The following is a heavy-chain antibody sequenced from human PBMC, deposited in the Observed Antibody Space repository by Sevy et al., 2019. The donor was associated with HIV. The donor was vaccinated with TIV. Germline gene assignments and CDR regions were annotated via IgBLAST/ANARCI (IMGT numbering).Heavy chain of an antibody. CDR2: IYWNDDK. CDR3: AHRPNSSGWGPNSAGDAFDI. D-gene: IGHD6-19*01. J-gene: IGHJ3*02. V-gene: IGHV2-5*01. Sequence: SGPTLVNPTQTLTLTCTFSGFSLSTSGVGVGWIRQPPGKALEWLALIYWNDDKRYSPSLKSRLTITKDTSKNQVVLTMTNMDPVDTATYYCAHRPNSSGWGPNSAGDAFDIWGQGTMVTVSS. CDR1: GFSLSTSGVG.